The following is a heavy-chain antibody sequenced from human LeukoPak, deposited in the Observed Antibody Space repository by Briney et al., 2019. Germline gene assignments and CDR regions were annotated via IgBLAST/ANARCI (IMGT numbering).Heavy chain of an antibody. J-gene: IGHJ5*02. CDR2: MYTSGTT. CDR1: GDSISTSSSY. Sequence: PSETLSLTCSVSGDSISTSSSYWGWIRQPPGKGLEWIGHMYTSGTTNYNPSLKSRVTMSVDTSKNQFSLKLSSVTAADTAVYYCARGRDGYNPYNWFDPWGQGTLVTVSS. D-gene: IGHD5-24*01. CDR3: ARGRDGYNPYNWFDP. V-gene: IGHV4-61*05.